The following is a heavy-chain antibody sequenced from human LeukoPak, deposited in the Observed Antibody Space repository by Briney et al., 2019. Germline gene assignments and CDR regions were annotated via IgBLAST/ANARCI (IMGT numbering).Heavy chain of an antibody. CDR3: ARGHTILDP. CDR2: IKGDGSER. V-gene: IGHV3-7*01. J-gene: IGHJ5*02. Sequence: GGSLRLSCAASGLTLSDHWMSWVRQAPGKGLEGVANIKGDGSERYYVDSVKGRFTISRDNAKYILYLQMNSLRVEDTAVYYCARGHTILDPRGQGTLVTVSS. CDR1: GLTLSDHW.